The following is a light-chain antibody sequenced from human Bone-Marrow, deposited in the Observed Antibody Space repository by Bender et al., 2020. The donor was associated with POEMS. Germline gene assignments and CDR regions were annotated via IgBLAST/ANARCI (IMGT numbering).Light chain of an antibody. CDR3: SSYTSTSTYV. V-gene: IGLV2-14*03. CDR2: EVR. Sequence: QSALTQPASVSGSPGQSITISCTGTSSDVGLYNYVSWYQQHPGKAPQPIIYEVRYRPSGVSDRFSGSKSGNTASLTISGLQAEDDADYFCSSYTSTSTYVFGTGTKVTVL. J-gene: IGLJ1*01. CDR1: SSDVGLYNY.